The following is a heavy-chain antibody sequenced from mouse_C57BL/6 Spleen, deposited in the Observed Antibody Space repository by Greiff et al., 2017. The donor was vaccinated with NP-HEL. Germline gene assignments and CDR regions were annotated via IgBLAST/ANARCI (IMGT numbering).Heavy chain of an antibody. J-gene: IGHJ3*01. CDR2: IHPNSGST. Sequence: QVQLKQPGAELVKPGASVKLSCKASGYTFTSYWMHWVKQRPGQGLEWIGMIHPNSGSTNYNEKFKSKATLTVDKSSSTAYMQLSSLTSVDSAVYYCASDRESLFAYWGQGTLVTVSA. D-gene: IGHD3-2*01. CDR1: GYTFTSYW. V-gene: IGHV1-64*01. CDR3: ASDRESLFAY.